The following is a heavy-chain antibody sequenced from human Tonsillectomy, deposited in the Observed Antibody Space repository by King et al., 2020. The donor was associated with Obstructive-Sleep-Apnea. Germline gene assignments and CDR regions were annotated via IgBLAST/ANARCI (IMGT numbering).Heavy chain of an antibody. CDR1: GFTFDDYA. CDR3: ARGPDYYDSTGYFHY. CDR2: ITWDGGST. J-gene: IGHJ4*02. Sequence: VQLVESGGVVVQPGGSLRLSCAASGFTFDDYAMHWVRQAPGKGLEWVSLITWDGGSTYYADSVKGRFTISRDNSEKSLYLQMNSLRAEDTALYYWARGPDYYDSTGYFHYWGQGTLVTVSS. D-gene: IGHD3-22*01. V-gene: IGHV3-43D*03.